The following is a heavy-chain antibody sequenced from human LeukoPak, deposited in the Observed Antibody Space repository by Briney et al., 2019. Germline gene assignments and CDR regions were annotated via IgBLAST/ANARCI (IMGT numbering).Heavy chain of an antibody. D-gene: IGHD4-17*01. Sequence: GGSLRLSCAASGFTVSSNYMSWVRQAPGKGLEWVSVIYSGGSTYYADSVKGRFTISRDNSKNTLYLQMNSLRAEDTAVYYCASTFYGDSPPYWGQGTLVTVSS. V-gene: IGHV3-66*01. CDR1: GFTVSSNY. CDR3: ASTFYGDSPPY. CDR2: IYSGGST. J-gene: IGHJ4*02.